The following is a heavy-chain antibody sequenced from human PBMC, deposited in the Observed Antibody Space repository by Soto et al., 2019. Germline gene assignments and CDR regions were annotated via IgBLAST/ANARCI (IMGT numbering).Heavy chain of an antibody. V-gene: IGHV3-23*01. CDR3: AKTVVVLAAGYYFDV. CDR1: GFSFRSYG. D-gene: IGHD3-10*01. J-gene: IGHJ6*03. Sequence: GGSLRLSCAASGFSFRSYGMGWVRQAPGKGLEWVSAIRGTGESTYYADSVKGRFTISRDNSNNMLSLQMNGLRAEDTAVYYCAKTVVVLAAGYYFDVWGKGTTVTVSS. CDR2: IRGTGEST.